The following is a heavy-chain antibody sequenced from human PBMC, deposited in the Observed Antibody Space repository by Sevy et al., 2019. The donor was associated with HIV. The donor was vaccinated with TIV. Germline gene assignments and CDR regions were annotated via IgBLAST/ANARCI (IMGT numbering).Heavy chain of an antibody. CDR2: IKSKTDGGTT. J-gene: IGHJ4*02. V-gene: IGHV3-15*07. D-gene: IGHD3-22*01. CDR1: GFTFSNAW. CDR3: TQGDYYDSSGYYYNFDY. Sequence: GGSLRLSCAASGFTFSNAWMNWVRQAPGKGLEWVGRIKSKTDGGTTDYAAPVKGRFTISREDSKNTLYLQMNSLKTEDTAVYYCTQGDYYDSSGYYYNFDYWGQGTLVTVSS.